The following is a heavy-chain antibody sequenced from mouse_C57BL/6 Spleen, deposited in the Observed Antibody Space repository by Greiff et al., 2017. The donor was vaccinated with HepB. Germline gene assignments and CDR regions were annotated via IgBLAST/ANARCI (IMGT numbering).Heavy chain of an antibody. V-gene: IGHV1-53*01. J-gene: IGHJ4*01. CDR2: INPSNGGT. D-gene: IGHD1-1*01. CDR1: GYTFTSYW. Sequence: QVQLKQPGTELVKPGASVKLSCKASGYTFTSYWMHWVKQRPGQGLEWIGNINPSNGGTNYNEKFKSKATLTVDKSSSTAYMQLSSLTSEDSAVYYCARGGYGSSLYYAMDYWGQGTSVTVSS. CDR3: ARGGYGSSLYYAMDY.